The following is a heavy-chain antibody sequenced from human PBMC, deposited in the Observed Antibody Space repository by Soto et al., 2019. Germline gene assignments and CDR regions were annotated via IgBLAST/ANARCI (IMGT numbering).Heavy chain of an antibody. D-gene: IGHD3-3*01. CDR3: ARVLGVGHYYYYGMDV. Sequence: GGSLRLSCAASGFTFSSYAMHWVGQSPGKGPEWVAVISYDGSNKYYADSVKGRFTISRDNSKNTLYLQMNSLRAEDTAVYYCARVLGVGHYYYYGMDVWGQGTTVTVSS. CDR2: ISYDGSNK. J-gene: IGHJ6*02. V-gene: IGHV3-30-3*01. CDR1: GFTFSSYA.